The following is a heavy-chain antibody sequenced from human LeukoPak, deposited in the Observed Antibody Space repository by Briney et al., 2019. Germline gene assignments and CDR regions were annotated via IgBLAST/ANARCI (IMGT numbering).Heavy chain of an antibody. V-gene: IGHV5-51*01. CDR1: GYSFTSYW. CDR2: INPGDSDT. J-gene: IGHJ4*02. Sequence: GASLKISCNGSGYSFTSYWIGWLRQLPGKGLEWMGIINPGDSDTRYSPSFQGQVTISADKSINTAYLQWSSLKASDTAVYYCARGHIYYYSSGSSYFDYWGQGTLVTVSS. CDR3: ARGHIYYYSSGSSYFDY. D-gene: IGHD3-10*01.